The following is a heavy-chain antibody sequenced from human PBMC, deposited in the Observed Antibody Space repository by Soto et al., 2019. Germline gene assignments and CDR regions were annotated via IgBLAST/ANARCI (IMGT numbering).Heavy chain of an antibody. D-gene: IGHD6-19*01. Sequence: QLQLQKSGSGLVKPSQTLSLTCAVSGGSISSGGYSWSWIRQPPVKGLEWIGYIYHSGSTYYNPSLKSRVTISVDRSKNQFSLKLSSVTPADTVVYYCARAGGLGAVAADYWGQGTLVTVSP. V-gene: IGHV4-30-2*01. CDR2: IYHSGST. CDR3: ARAGGLGAVAADY. J-gene: IGHJ4*02. CDR1: GGSISSGGYS.